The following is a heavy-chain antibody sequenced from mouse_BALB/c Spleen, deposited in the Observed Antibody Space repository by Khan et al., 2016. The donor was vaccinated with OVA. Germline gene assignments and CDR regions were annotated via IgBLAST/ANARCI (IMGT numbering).Heavy chain of an antibody. V-gene: IGHV3-2*02. J-gene: IGHJ4*01. CDR1: GYSITSDYA. D-gene: IGHD2-3*01. CDR3: ARDGSRYNYAMDY. Sequence: EVQLQESGPGLVKPSQSLSLTCTVTGYSITSDYAWNWIRQFPGNKLEWMGYISSSGRTNYNPALKSRISITRDTSKNQFFLKLNSVTTEDTATYYCARDGSRYNYAMDYWCQGTSLTVSS. CDR2: ISSSGRT.